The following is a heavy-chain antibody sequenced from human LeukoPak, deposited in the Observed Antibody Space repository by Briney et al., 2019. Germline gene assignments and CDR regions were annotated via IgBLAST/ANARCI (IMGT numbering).Heavy chain of an antibody. CDR1: GGTFSSYA. CDR3: AASFFTFGGVIVISD. D-gene: IGHD3-16*02. V-gene: IGHV1-69*04. J-gene: IGHJ4*02. Sequence: GASVKVSCKASGGTFSSYAISWVRQAPGQGLEWMGRIIPILGMASYAQKFQGRVTMTRDTSTSTVYMELSSLRSEDTAVYYCAASFFTFGGVIVISDWGQGTLVTVSS. CDR2: IIPILGMA.